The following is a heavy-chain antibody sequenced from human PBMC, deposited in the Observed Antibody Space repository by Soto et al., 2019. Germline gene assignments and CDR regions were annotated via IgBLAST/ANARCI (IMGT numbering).Heavy chain of an antibody. Sequence: SETLSLTCTVSGGSISSYYWSWIRQPPGKGLEWIGYIYYSGSTNYNPSLKSRVTISVDTSQNQFSLKLSSVTAADTAVYYCASRLKTSQPYDASVFWDPATMVT. CDR2: IYYSGST. V-gene: IGHV4-59*01. CDR3: ASRLKTSQPYDASVF. CDR1: GGSISSYY. J-gene: IGHJ3*01. D-gene: IGHD3-16*01.